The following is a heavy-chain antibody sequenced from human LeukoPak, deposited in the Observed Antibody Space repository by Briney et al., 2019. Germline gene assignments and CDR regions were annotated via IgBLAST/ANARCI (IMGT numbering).Heavy chain of an antibody. V-gene: IGHV4-4*07. CDR2: ISTSGIT. CDR1: GGSISSYY. D-gene: IGHD6-6*01. J-gene: IGHJ3*02. CDR3: ARTPFEYSSSPHAFDI. Sequence: SETLSLTCTVSGGSISSYYWSWIRQSAGKGLEWIGRISTSGITNYNPSLKSRVIMSVDTSKNQFSLKLSSVTAADTAVYYCARTPFEYSSSPHAFDIWGQGTMVTVSS.